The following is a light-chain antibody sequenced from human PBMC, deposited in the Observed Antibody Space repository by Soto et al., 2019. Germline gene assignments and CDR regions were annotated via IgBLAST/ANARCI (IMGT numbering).Light chain of an antibody. CDR3: QQRSNWPPNT. CDR2: DAS. Sequence: EVAVTQSPATLSVSPGERATLSFRTSQSVNSNYLAWYQQRRGQAPRLLIYDASNRATGIPARFSGSGSGTDFTLTVSSLEPEDFAVYYCQQRSNWPPNTFGQGTRLEI. J-gene: IGKJ5*01. CDR1: QSVNSNY. V-gene: IGKV3-11*01.